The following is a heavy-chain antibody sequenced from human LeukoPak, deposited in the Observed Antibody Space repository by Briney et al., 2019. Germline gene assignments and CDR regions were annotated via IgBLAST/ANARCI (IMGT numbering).Heavy chain of an antibody. Sequence: ASVKVSCKASGYTFTSYAMHWVRQAPGQRLEWMGWINAGNGNTKYSQKFQGRVTTTRDTSASTAYMELSSLRSEDTAVYYCARDYDYGSGSYILDYWGQETLVTVSS. CDR2: INAGNGNT. V-gene: IGHV1-3*01. CDR3: ARDYDYGSGSYILDY. CDR1: GYTFTSYA. D-gene: IGHD3-10*01. J-gene: IGHJ4*02.